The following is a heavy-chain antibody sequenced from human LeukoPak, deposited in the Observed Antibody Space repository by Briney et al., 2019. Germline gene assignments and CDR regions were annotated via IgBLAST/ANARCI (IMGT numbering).Heavy chain of an antibody. CDR3: ALRGLVRGFDP. D-gene: IGHD2-2*01. CDR1: GGSISGWY. V-gene: IGHV4-59*08. Sequence: SETQSLTCAVSGGSISGWYWSWIRQPPGKGLEWIGHIYDSGTTNYNPSLKSRVTISVDTSKNQFSLKLSSVTAADTAVYYCALRGLVRGFDPWGQGTLVTVSS. J-gene: IGHJ5*02. CDR2: IYDSGTT.